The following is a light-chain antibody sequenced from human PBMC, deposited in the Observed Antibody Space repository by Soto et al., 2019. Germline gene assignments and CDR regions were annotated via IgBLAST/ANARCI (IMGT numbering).Light chain of an antibody. CDR1: SSDVGMYDL. CDR2: EVS. V-gene: IGLV2-14*02. Sequence: QPVSVSGSPGQSITISCTGSSSDVGMYDLVSWYQQHPGKAPKLMIYEVSNRPSGVSNRFSGSKSGNTASLTISGLQAEDEADYYCSSYTSSSTPYVFGTGTKLTVL. CDR3: SSYTSSSTPYV. J-gene: IGLJ1*01.